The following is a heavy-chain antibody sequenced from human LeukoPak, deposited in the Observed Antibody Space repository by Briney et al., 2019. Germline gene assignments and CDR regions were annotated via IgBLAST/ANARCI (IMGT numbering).Heavy chain of an antibody. V-gene: IGHV4-59*01. D-gene: IGHD3-22*01. CDR3: AREVTFYDSSGYYRERQYYFDY. J-gene: IGHJ4*02. CDR2: IYYSGST. CDR1: GGSISSYY. Sequence: PSETLSLTCTVSGGSISSYYWSWIRQPPGKGLEWIGYIYYSGSTNYNPSLKSRVTISVDTSKNQFSLKLSSVTAADTAVYYCAREVTFYDSSGYYRERQYYFDYWGQGTLVTVSS.